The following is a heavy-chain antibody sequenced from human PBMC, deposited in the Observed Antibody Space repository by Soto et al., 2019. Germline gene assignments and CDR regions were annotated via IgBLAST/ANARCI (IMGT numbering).Heavy chain of an antibody. J-gene: IGHJ3*02. D-gene: IGHD5-12*01. CDR3: TKEKSVINSGYDAFDI. CDR1: GVTVSSYE. CDR2: ISISGGTI. V-gene: IGHV3-48*03. Sequence: PGWSLRLSRAASGVTVSSYEMDWVRQDPGKGLEWVAYISISGGTIYYGDSVEGRFTISRDNADNSLYLQMNSLRAEDTAVYYCTKEKSVINSGYDAFDIWGRGTVVTVSS.